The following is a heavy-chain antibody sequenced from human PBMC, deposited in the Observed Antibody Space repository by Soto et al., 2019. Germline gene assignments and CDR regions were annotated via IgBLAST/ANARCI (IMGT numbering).Heavy chain of an antibody. CDR1: GYTLTELS. J-gene: IGHJ5*02. D-gene: IGHD2-2*01. Sequence: ASVKVSCKVSGYTLTELSMHWVRQAPGKGLEWMGGFDPEDGETIYAQKFQGRVTMTEDTSTDTAYMELSSLRSEDTAVYYCATMGFNCSSTSCYVVNWFDPWGQGTLVTVSS. CDR3: ATMGFNCSSTSCYVVNWFDP. V-gene: IGHV1-24*01. CDR2: FDPEDGET.